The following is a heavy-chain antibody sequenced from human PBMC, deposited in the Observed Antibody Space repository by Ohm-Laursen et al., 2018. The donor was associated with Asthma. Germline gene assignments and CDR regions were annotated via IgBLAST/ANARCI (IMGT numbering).Heavy chain of an antibody. J-gene: IGHJ3*02. CDR3: AIDPGKNYDESGREWGAYDI. CDR2: IYYGGNS. CDR1: GGSIRTEGHY. D-gene: IGHD4-17*01. V-gene: IGHV4-31*03. Sequence: PSDTLSLTCSVSGGSIRTEGHYWNWIRQLPGKGLEWIGYIYYGGNSAYNPSLESRVTISVDSTKNQFSLRLTSVTAADTALYYCAIDPGKNYDESGREWGAYDIWGQGKMVTVSS.